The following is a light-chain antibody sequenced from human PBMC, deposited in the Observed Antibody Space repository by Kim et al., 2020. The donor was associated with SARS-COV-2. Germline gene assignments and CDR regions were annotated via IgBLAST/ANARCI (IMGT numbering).Light chain of an antibody. J-gene: IGLJ1*01. CDR3: AAWDDSLSSYV. CDR2: RNK. Sequence: GASVPSTRSGASSNIGSYYVNWCQQPPGTAPKPLIYRNKQRPSGVPDRFSGSKSGTSASLAISGLRSEDEADDYCAAWDDSLSSYVFGTGTKVTVL. CDR1: SSNIGSYY. V-gene: IGLV1-47*01.